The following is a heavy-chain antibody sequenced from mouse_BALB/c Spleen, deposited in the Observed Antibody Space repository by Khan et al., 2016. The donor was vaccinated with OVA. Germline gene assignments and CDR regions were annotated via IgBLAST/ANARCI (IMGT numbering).Heavy chain of an antibody. Sequence: QVQLQQSGAELVKPGASVKLSCKASGYTFNSYYMYWVKQRPGQGLEWIGEINPNNGGTNFNEKFKSKATLTVDKSSSTAYMQLSSLTSEDSAVYYCTRGGYGGFAYWGQGTLVTVSA. CDR3: TRGGYGGFAY. CDR2: INPNNGGT. CDR1: GYTFNSYY. J-gene: IGHJ3*01. V-gene: IGHV1S81*02. D-gene: IGHD1-2*01.